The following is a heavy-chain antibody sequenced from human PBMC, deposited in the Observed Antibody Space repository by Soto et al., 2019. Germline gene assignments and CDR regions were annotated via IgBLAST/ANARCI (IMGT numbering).Heavy chain of an antibody. J-gene: IGHJ4*02. Sequence: QVQLVESGGGVVQPGRSLRLSCAASGFTFSSYGMHWVRQAPGKGLEWVAVISYDGSNKYYADSVKGRFTISRDNSKNTLYLQMNSLRAEDTAVYYCARASRLYYDSSGYYVYWGQGTLVTVSS. CDR3: ARASRLYYDSSGYYVY. CDR2: ISYDGSNK. V-gene: IGHV3-30*03. CDR1: GFTFSSYG. D-gene: IGHD3-22*01.